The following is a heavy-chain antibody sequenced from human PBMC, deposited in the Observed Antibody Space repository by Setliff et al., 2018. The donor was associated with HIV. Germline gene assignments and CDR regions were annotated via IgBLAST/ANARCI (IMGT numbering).Heavy chain of an antibody. D-gene: IGHD1-1*01. CDR3: ATLDAHGKNSLGF. V-gene: IGHV4-4*09. CDR2: IYASGST. J-gene: IGHJ4*02. Sequence: SETLSLTCNVSGDSIDRYYWSWIRQPPGKGLEWIGYIYASGSTHYNPSLRSRVTISVDTSKAQSSLNLSSVTAADAAKYYCATLDAHGKNSLGFWGQGTLVTVSS. CDR1: GDSIDRYY.